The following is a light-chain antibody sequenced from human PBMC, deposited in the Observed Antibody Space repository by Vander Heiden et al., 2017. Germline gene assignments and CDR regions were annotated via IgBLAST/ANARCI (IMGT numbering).Light chain of an antibody. J-gene: IGKJ1*01. V-gene: IGKV1-39*01. CDR3: QECEGTPRT. Sequence: DIQMTQSPSSLSASVGDKVTITCRASQSISSYLNWYQQKPGKAPKLLIYAASSLQSGVPSRLSRCGSGTDFTLTMRSLQPEDFTTYYSQECEGTPRTFGQGTKVEIK. CDR2: AAS. CDR1: QSISSY.